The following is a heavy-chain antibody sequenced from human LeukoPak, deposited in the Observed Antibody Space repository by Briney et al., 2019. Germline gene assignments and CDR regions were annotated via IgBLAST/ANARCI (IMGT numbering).Heavy chain of an antibody. Sequence: SVKVSCKASGGTFSSYAISWVRQAPGQGREWMGGIIPIFGTANYAQKFQGRVTITTDESTSTAYMELSSLRSEDTAVYYCVSSSSSRVSDYWGQGTLVTVSS. V-gene: IGHV1-69*05. D-gene: IGHD6-6*01. CDR1: GGTFSSYA. CDR3: VSSSSSRVSDY. J-gene: IGHJ4*02. CDR2: IIPIFGTA.